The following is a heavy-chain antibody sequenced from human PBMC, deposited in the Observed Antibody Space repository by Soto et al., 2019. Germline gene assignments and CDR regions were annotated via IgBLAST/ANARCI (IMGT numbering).Heavy chain of an antibody. Sequence: GGSLRLSCAASGFTLSNAWMNWVRHTPGRGLEWVGRIKSRSDGGTPDYGAPVKGRFTISRDDSLNTVYLQMNSLIAEDTGVYYCTTDTRRISVFGVPWDSWGQGTLVTVSS. V-gene: IGHV3-15*01. CDR1: GFTLSNAW. D-gene: IGHD3-3*01. CDR2: IKSRSDGGTP. CDR3: TTDTRRISVFGVPWDS. J-gene: IGHJ4*02.